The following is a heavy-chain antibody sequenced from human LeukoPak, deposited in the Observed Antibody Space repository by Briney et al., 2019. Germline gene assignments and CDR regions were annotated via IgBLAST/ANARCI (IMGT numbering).Heavy chain of an antibody. Sequence: PSETLSLTCTVSGGSISSSYWSWIRQPPGKGLEWIGYIYYSGSTSYNPSLKGRVTISIDTSKNQVSLKLSSVTAADTAVYYCARTDYDILTGYLKWFDPWGQGTLVTVS. CDR1: GGSISSSY. J-gene: IGHJ5*02. V-gene: IGHV4-59*01. CDR3: ARTDYDILTGYLKWFDP. D-gene: IGHD3-9*01. CDR2: IYYSGST.